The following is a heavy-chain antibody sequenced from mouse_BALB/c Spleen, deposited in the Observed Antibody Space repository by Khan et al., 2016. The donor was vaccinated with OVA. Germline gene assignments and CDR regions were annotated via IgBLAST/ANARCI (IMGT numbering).Heavy chain of an antibody. J-gene: IGHJ4*01. Sequence: VQLKQSGPGLVAPSESLSLTCTVSGFSLDSFGVNWFRQPPGKGLEWLVVFLGDGNTNYHSGLKSRLTFNTENSNSQVFLSLNSLQTYDTATYYCAKFTPHYYAMDSWGQGTSVTVSS. V-gene: IGHV2-3*01. CDR3: AKFTPHYYAMDS. CDR2: FLGDGNT. CDR1: GFSLDSFG.